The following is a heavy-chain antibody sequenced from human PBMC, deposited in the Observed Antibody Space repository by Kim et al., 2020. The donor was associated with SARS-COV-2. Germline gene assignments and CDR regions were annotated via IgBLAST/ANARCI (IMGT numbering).Heavy chain of an antibody. V-gene: IGHV3-30-3*01. CDR3: ARSHRGYYYDSSGQSEVGY. Sequence: GGSLRLSCAASGFTFSSYAMHWVRQAPGKGLEWVAVISYDGSNKYYADSVKGRFTISRDNSKNTLYLQMNSLRAEDTAVYYCARSHRGYYYDSSGQSEVGYWGQGTLVTVSS. CDR2: ISYDGSNK. J-gene: IGHJ4*02. CDR1: GFTFSSYA. D-gene: IGHD3-22*01.